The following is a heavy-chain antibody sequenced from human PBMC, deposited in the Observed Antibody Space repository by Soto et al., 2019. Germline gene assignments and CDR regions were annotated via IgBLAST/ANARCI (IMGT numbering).Heavy chain of an antibody. CDR3: ARDGEEAGWFGELLRFDY. CDR2: ISSSSSTI. V-gene: IGHV3-48*01. D-gene: IGHD3-10*01. J-gene: IGHJ4*02. Sequence: EVQLVESGGGLVQPGGSLRLSCAASGFTFSSYSMNWVRQAPGKGLEWVSYISSSSSTIYYADSVKGRFTISRDNAKNSLYLQMNSLRAEDTAVYYCARDGEEAGWFGELLRFDYWGQGTLVTVSS. CDR1: GFTFSSYS.